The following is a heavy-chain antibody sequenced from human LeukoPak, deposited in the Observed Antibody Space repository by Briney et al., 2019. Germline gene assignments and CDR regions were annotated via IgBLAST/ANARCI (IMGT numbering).Heavy chain of an antibody. CDR1: GYTLTELS. Sequence: ASVKVSCKVSGYTLTELSMHWVRQAPGKGLEWMGGFDPEDGETIYAQKFQGRVTMTEDTSTDTAYMELSSLRSEDTAVYYCATIGLRWQQLVHSWFDPWGQGTLVTVSS. CDR2: FDPEDGET. CDR3: ATIGLRWQQLVHSWFDP. V-gene: IGHV1-24*01. D-gene: IGHD6-13*01. J-gene: IGHJ5*02.